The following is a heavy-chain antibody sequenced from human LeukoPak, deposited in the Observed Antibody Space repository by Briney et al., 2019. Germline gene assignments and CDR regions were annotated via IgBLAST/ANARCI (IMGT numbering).Heavy chain of an antibody. Sequence: PGGSLRLSCAASGFTFSSYSMNWVRQAPGKGLEWVSSISSSSSYIYYADSVKGRFTISRGNAKNSLYLQMNSLRAEDTAVYYCARDHYYDSSGYALLLDYWGQGTLVTVSS. CDR1: GFTFSSYS. D-gene: IGHD3-22*01. J-gene: IGHJ4*02. CDR2: ISSSSSYI. CDR3: ARDHYYDSSGYALLLDY. V-gene: IGHV3-21*01.